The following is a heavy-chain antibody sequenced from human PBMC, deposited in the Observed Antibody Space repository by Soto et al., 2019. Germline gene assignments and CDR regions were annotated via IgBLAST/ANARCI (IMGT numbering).Heavy chain of an antibody. CDR3: ARARDYGAPRAFDI. Sequence: ASVKVSCKASGGTFSSYAISWVRQAPGQGLEWMGGIIPIFGTANYAQKFQGRVTITADESTSTAYMELSSLRSEDTAVYYCARARDYGAPRAFDIWGQGTVVTVSS. V-gene: IGHV1-69*13. D-gene: IGHD4-17*01. CDR2: IIPIFGTA. J-gene: IGHJ3*02. CDR1: GGTFSSYA.